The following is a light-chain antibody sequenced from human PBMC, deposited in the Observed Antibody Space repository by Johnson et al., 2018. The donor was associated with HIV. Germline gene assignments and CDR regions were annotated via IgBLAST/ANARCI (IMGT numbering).Light chain of an antibody. J-gene: IGLJ1*01. Sequence: QPVLTQPPSVSAAPGPKVTIYCSGSRSSTGRNYASWYQQLPGTAPKLLIYETNKRPSGIPDRFSDSKSGTSAPLGITGLKTGDEADYYCGTWDSSLSAFYVFGTGTKVTVL. CDR3: GTWDSSLSAFYV. V-gene: IGLV1-51*02. CDR2: ETN. CDR1: RSSTGRNY.